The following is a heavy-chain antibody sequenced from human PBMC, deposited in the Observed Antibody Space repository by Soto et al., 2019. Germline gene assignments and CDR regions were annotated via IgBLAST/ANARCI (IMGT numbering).Heavy chain of an antibody. CDR2: INHSGST. Sequence: SETLSLTCAVYGGSFSGYYWSWIRQPPGKGLERIGEINHSGSTNYNPSLKSRVTISVDTSKNQFSLKLSSVTAADTAVYYCARAGRGTILTWGQGTLVTVSS. J-gene: IGHJ5*02. D-gene: IGHD2-2*01. V-gene: IGHV4-34*01. CDR1: GGSFSGYY. CDR3: ARAGRGTILT.